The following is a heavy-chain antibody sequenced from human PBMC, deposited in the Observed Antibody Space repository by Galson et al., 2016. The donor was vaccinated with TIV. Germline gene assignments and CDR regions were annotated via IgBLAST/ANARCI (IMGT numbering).Heavy chain of an antibody. CDR1: GFDFSCHY. D-gene: IGHD3-10*01. J-gene: IGHJ5*02. CDR3: ARKRTLLSVAVPRTNWFDP. V-gene: IGHV3-11*01. CDR2: IVSRGCPI. Sequence: SLRLSCAASGFDFSCHYMIWVRDSPASMLEWISYIVSRGCPIVYADSVKGRLTISRDNAKNSVYLQRNSLRVEGTAVYYCARKRTLLSVAVPRTNWFDPWGQGTLVTVSS.